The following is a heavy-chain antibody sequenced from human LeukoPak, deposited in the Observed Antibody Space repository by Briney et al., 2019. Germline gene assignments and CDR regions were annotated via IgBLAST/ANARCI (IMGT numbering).Heavy chain of an antibody. J-gene: IGHJ4*02. CDR3: AKGRDGGYGTFDY. CDR2: ISGSGGST. D-gene: IGHD5-12*01. V-gene: IGHV3-23*01. Sequence: GGSLRLSCAASGFTFSNYAMNWVRQAPGEGLEWVSLISGSGGSTYYVDSVKGRFTISRDSSKNTLYLQMNSLRANDTAVYYCAKGRDGGYGTFDYWGQGTLVTVSS. CDR1: GFTFSNYA.